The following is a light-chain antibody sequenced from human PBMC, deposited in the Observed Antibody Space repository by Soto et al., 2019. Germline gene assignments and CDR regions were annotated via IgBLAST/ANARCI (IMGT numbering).Light chain of an antibody. Sequence: EIVLTQSPATLSLSPGERATLSCRASQTLTSNYLAWYQQKPGQAPRLLIPGAASRATGIPDRFSGSGSGTAFTLTISRLEPEAFAVYYCQQYSDSVLTFGGGTKVEIK. CDR2: GAA. J-gene: IGKJ4*01. CDR3: QQYSDSVLT. CDR1: QTLTSNY. V-gene: IGKV3-20*01.